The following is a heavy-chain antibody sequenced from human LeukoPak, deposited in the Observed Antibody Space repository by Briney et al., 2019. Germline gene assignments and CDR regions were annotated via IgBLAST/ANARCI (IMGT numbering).Heavy chain of an antibody. Sequence: QPGGSLRLSCAASGFTFSGSAMHWVRQASGKGLEWVGRIRSKAHSYATAYPASVNCRFTISRDDSKKTAYLQMNSLKTEDTAVYYGTRRASSWSADIDYWGQGTLVTVSS. CDR1: GFTFSGSA. CDR2: IRSKAHSYAT. CDR3: TRRASSWSADIDY. D-gene: IGHD6-13*01. V-gene: IGHV3-73*01. J-gene: IGHJ4*02.